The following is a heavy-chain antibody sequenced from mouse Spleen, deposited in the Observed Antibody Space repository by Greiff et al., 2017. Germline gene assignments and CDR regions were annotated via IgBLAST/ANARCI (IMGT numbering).Heavy chain of an antibody. D-gene: IGHD4-1*01. CDR1: GYTFTDYY. CDR3: AREGENWVYFDY. CDR2: INPNNGGT. V-gene: IGHV1-26*01. J-gene: IGHJ2*01. Sequence: EVQLQQSGPELVKPGASVKISCKASGYTFTDYYMNWVKQSHGKSLEWIGDINPNNGGTSYNQKFKGKATLTVDKSSSTAYMELRSLTSEDSAVYYCAREGENWVYFDYWGQGTTLTVSS.